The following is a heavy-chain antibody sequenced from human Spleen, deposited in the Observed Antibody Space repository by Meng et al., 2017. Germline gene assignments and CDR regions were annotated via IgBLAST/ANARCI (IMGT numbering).Heavy chain of an antibody. V-gene: IGHV6-1*01. J-gene: IGHJ4*02. CDR1: GDSVSSNDAA. Sequence: SQTLSLTCAISGDSVSSNDAAWNWIRQSPSRGLEWLGRTYYRSKWYSHYAVSVQSRININPDTSKNQFSLQLNSVTPEDTAVYYCARDRPSYSVYSAYDSFDYWGQGTLVTVSS. D-gene: IGHD5-12*01. CDR2: TYYRSKWYS. CDR3: ARDRPSYSVYSAYDSFDY.